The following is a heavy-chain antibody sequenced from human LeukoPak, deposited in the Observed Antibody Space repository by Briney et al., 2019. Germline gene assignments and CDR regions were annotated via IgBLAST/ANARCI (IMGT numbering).Heavy chain of an antibody. CDR1: GYTFSTYA. D-gene: IGHD2-15*01. J-gene: IGHJ6*02. V-gene: IGHV3-30-3*01. CDR3: ARDPRRDIVVPLGGMDV. CDR2: ISYDGSNK. Sequence: SCKASGYTFSTYAMHWVRQAPGKGLEWVAVISYDGSNKYYADSVKGRLTISRDNSKNTLYLQMNSLRAEDTAVYYCARDPRRDIVVPLGGMDVWGQGTTVTVSS.